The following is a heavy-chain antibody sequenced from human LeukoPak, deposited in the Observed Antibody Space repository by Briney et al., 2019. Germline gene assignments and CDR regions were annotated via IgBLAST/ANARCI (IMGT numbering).Heavy chain of an antibody. Sequence: PGGSLRLSCAASGFTFSSYWMHWVRQAPGKGLVRVSRINSDGSSTSYADSVKGRFTISRDNANNTLYLRMNSLRAEDTAVYYCARHPTLYPDWGQGTLVTVSS. V-gene: IGHV3-74*01. CDR1: GFTFSSYW. J-gene: IGHJ4*02. CDR2: INSDGSST. D-gene: IGHD2-8*01. CDR3: ARHPTLYPD.